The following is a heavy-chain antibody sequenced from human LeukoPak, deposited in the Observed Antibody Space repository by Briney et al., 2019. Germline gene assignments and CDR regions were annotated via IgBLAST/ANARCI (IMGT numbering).Heavy chain of an antibody. CDR2: ISWNSGSI. D-gene: IGHD3-22*01. Sequence: GGSLRLSCAASGFNFNPYTIHWVRQAPGKGLEWVSGISWNSGSIGYADSVKGRFTISRDNAKNSLYLQMNSLRAEDTALYYCAKSRDSSGYYYFDYWGQGTLVTVSS. CDR1: GFNFNPYT. J-gene: IGHJ4*02. CDR3: AKSRDSSGYYYFDY. V-gene: IGHV3-9*01.